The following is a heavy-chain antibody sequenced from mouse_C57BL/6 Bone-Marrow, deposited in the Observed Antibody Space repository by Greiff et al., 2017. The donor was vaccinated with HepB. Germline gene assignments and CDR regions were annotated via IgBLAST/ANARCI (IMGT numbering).Heavy chain of an antibody. CDR3: ARWDWEGVDY. CDR1: GYTFTSYD. D-gene: IGHD4-1*01. V-gene: IGHV1-85*01. Sequence: QVQLQQSGPELVKPGASVKLSCKASGYTFTSYDINWVKQRPGQGLAWLGWIYPRDGSTKYNEKFKGKATLTVDTSSSTAYMELHSLTSEDSAVYFCARWDWEGVDYWGQGTTLTVSS. CDR2: IYPRDGST. J-gene: IGHJ2*01.